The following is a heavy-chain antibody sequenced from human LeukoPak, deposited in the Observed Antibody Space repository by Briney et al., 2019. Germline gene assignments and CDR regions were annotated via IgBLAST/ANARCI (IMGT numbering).Heavy chain of an antibody. V-gene: IGHV4-61*02. J-gene: IGHJ4*02. CDR2: IYTSGST. Sequence: SETLSLTCTVSGGSISSGSYYWSWIRQPAGKGLEWIGRIYTSGSTNYNPSLKSRVTISVDTSKNQFSLKLSSVTAADTAVYYCARGSYGDYSINYYFDYWGQGTLVTVSS. CDR1: GGSISSGSYY. D-gene: IGHD4-17*01. CDR3: ARGSYGDYSINYYFDY.